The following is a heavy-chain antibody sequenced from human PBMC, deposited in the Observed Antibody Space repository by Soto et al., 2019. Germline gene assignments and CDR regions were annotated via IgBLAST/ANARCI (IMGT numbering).Heavy chain of an antibody. J-gene: IGHJ4*02. CDR2: IYYSGST. CDR3: ARRDTAMDTYDY. Sequence: QLQLQESGPGLVKPSETLSLTCTVSGGSISSSSYYWGWIRQPPGKGLEWIGSIYYSGSTYYNPSLKSRVTISVDTSKNQFSLKLSSVTAADTAVYYCARRDTAMDTYDYWGQGTLVTVSS. D-gene: IGHD5-18*01. V-gene: IGHV4-39*01. CDR1: GGSISSSSYY.